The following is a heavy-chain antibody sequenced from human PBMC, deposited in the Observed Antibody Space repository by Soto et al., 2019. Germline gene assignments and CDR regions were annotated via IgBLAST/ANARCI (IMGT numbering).Heavy chain of an antibody. J-gene: IGHJ2*01. CDR1: GDSVTSHY. V-gene: IGHV4-59*08. Sequence: ETLSLTCSFSGDSVTSHYLTWIRQSPEKGLEWIGYMHYTGFSHYNPSLKSRLTISVDRSKNQFSLKLNSVTAADTAIYSCAKTGGSLALRTNWYFDLWGRGTLVTVSS. CDR2: MHYTGFS. CDR3: AKTGGSLALRTNWYFDL. D-gene: IGHD3-10*01.